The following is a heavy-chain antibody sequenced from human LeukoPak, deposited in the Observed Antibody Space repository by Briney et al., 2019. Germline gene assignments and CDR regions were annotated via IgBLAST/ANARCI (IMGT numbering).Heavy chain of an antibody. CDR1: GFTFTTYA. CDR3: AKDLARAGTGGCFDV. D-gene: IGHD6-19*01. CDR2: ISGGGDNT. V-gene: IGHV3-23*01. J-gene: IGHJ3*01. Sequence: GGSLRLSCAASGFTFTTYAINWVRQAPGKGLEWVSGISGGGDNTYYADSVNGRFTISRDNSKNTVSLQMSSLRAEDAAVYYCAKDLARAGTGGCFDVWGQGTRVAVSS.